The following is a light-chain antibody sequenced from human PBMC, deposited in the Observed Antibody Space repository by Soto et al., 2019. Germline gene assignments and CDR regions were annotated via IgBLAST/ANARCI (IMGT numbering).Light chain of an antibody. CDR1: QSVSRY. J-gene: IGKJ4*01. V-gene: IGKV3-20*01. CDR2: GAS. Sequence: EIVLTQSPATLSLSPGDRATLSCRASQSVSRYLAWYQQKPGQAPRPLIYGASSRATGIPDRFSGSGSGTDFTLTIHRLEPEDFAVYYCQYYGNAPLTFGGGTKVDIK. CDR3: QYYGNAPLT.